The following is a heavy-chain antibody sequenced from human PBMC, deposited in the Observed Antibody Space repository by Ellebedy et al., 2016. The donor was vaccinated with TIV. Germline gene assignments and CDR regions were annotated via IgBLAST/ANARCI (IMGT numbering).Heavy chain of an antibody. CDR1: GASITSSNW. Sequence: MPSETLSLTCALSGASITSSNWWPWVRQAPGRGLEWIGEVYHSGSTYYNPSLKSRVSMSVDKSKNQFSLNLSSVTAADTAIYYCARDRDVTSRGILDYWGQGILVTVSS. CDR2: VYHSGST. J-gene: IGHJ4*02. CDR3: ARDRDVTSRGILDY. V-gene: IGHV4-4*02. D-gene: IGHD5-24*01.